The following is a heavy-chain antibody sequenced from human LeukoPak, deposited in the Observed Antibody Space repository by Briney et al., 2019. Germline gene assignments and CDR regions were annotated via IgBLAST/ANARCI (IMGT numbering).Heavy chain of an antibody. CDR1: GFTFSSYA. J-gene: IGHJ4*02. Sequence: GGSLRLSCAASGFTFSSYAMHWVRRAPGKGLEYVSAISSNGGSTYYADSVKGRFTISRDNSKNTLYLQMGSLRAEDMAVYYCARGYCSGGSCPLDYWGQGTLVTVSS. D-gene: IGHD2-15*01. CDR2: ISSNGGST. V-gene: IGHV3-64*02. CDR3: ARGYCSGGSCPLDY.